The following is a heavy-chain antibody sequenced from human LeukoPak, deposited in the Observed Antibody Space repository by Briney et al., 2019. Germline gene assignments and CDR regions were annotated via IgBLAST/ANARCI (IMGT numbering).Heavy chain of an antibody. V-gene: IGHV3-23*01. D-gene: IGHD3-22*01. J-gene: IGHJ3*02. CDR2: IDYSGGSS. CDR1: GITLSSYE. CDR3: AKDWSQGSGYYDSWGNCAFDI. Sequence: PGGSLRLSCTVSGITLSSYEMSWIRQAPGKGLEWVSSIDYSGGSSYYADSVKGRFTISRDNSKNTLYLQMNSLRAEDTAVYYCAKDWSQGSGYYDSWGNCAFDIWGQGTMVTVSS.